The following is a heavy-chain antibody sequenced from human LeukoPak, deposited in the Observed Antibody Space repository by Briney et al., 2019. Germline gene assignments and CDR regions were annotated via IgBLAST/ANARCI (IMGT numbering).Heavy chain of an antibody. CDR2: IYGDGRT. Sequence: GGSLRLSCVVSGFSVSNNYIIWVRQAPGNGLERVSVIYGDGRTSHSASVRGRFTISRDNSKNTLYVQMNSLRAEDTAVYYCARSGDTNRNWFDPWGQGTLVTVSS. J-gene: IGHJ5*02. CDR1: GFSVSNNY. CDR3: ARSGDTNRNWFDP. V-gene: IGHV3-66*02. D-gene: IGHD1-14*01.